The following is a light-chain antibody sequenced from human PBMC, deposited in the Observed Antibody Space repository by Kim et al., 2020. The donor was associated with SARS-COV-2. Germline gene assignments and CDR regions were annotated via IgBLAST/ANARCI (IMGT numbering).Light chain of an antibody. CDR1: ISNIGTNT. J-gene: IGLJ2*01. Sequence: ELTQPPSASGTPGQRVTISCSGSISNIGTNTVNWYQQLPGTAPKLLMYSNNQRPSGVPDRFSGSKSGTSASLAISGLQSDDEADYYCAAWDDSRTVLFGGGTQLTVL. CDR3: AAWDDSRTVL. CDR2: SNN. V-gene: IGLV1-44*01.